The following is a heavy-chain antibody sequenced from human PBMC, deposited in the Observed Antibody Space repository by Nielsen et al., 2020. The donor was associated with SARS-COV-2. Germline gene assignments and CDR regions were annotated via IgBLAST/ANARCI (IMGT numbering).Heavy chain of an antibody. CDR3: AKATSRTCIGVRCYNFDY. Sequence: GGSLRLSCAASGFTFSSYAMHWVRQAPGKGLEWVAVISYDGSSKYYADSVKGRFTISRDNSKNTLYLQMNSLRAEDTAVYYCAKATSRTCIGVRCYNFDYWGQGALVTVSS. CDR2: ISYDGSSK. J-gene: IGHJ4*02. V-gene: IGHV3-30*04. CDR1: GFTFSSYA. D-gene: IGHD2-15*01.